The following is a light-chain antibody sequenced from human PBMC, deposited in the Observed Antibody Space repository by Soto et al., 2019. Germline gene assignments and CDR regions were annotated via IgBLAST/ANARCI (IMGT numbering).Light chain of an antibody. CDR1: QSVSSNY. J-gene: IGKJ1*01. Sequence: ETVLTQSPGTLSLSPGERATLSCRPSQSVSSNYLAWYQQKPGQAPRLLIYGASTMATDITDRFSGSGSGTDFSLTISRVEPEDFAVYYCQQFDNSPPSWTFSKGTKMDIK. V-gene: IGKV3-20*01. CDR3: QQFDNSPPSWT. CDR2: GAS.